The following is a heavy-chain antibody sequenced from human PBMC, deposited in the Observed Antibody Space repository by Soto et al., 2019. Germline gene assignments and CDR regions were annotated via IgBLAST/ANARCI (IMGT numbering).Heavy chain of an antibody. CDR3: ARDSCSGGSCYLWWFDP. J-gene: IGHJ5*02. CDR2: IIPILGIA. D-gene: IGHD2-15*01. Sequence: QVQLVQSGAEVKKPGSSVKVSCKASGGTFSSYTISWVRQAPGQGLEWMGRIIPILGIANYAQKFQGRVTITAAKSTSTAYMELSSLRSEDTAVYYCARDSCSGGSCYLWWFDPWGQGTLVTVSS. CDR1: GGTFSSYT. V-gene: IGHV1-69*08.